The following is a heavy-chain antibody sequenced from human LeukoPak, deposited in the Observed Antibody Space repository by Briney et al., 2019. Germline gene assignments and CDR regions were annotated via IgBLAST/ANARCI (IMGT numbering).Heavy chain of an antibody. Sequence: SETLSLTCTVSGGSISSYYWSWIRQPPGKGLEWIGYIYYSGSTNYNPSLKSRVTISVDTSKNQFPLKLSSVTAADTAVYYCARFGHSYGLDYWGQGTLVTVSS. CDR2: IYYSGST. V-gene: IGHV4-59*08. D-gene: IGHD5-18*01. J-gene: IGHJ4*02. CDR1: GGSISSYY. CDR3: ARFGHSYGLDY.